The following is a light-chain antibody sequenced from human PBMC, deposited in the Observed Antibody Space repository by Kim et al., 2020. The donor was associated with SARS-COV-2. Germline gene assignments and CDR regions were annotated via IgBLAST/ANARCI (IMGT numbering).Light chain of an antibody. V-gene: IGKV3-20*01. CDR1: QSVSSSY. CDR2: GAS. J-gene: IGKJ5*01. CDR3: QHQGT. Sequence: TLSLSPGERATLSCRASQSVSSSYLAWYQQKPGQAPRLLIYGASSRATGIPDRFSGSGSGTDFTLTISRLEPEDFAVYYCQHQGTFGQGTRLEIK.